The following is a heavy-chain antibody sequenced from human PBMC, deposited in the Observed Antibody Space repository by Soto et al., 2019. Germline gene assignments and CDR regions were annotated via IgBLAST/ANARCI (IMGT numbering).Heavy chain of an antibody. J-gene: IGHJ2*01. V-gene: IGHV3-30-3*01. Sequence: QVQLVESGGGVVQPGRSLRLSCAASGFTFSSYAMHWVRQAPGKGLEWVAVISYDGSNKYYADSVKGRFTISRDNSKNTLYLQMNSLRAEDTAVYYCARPLWRDDYNWGYFDLWGRGTLVTV. CDR1: GFTFSSYA. D-gene: IGHD4-4*01. CDR3: ARPLWRDDYNWGYFDL. CDR2: ISYDGSNK.